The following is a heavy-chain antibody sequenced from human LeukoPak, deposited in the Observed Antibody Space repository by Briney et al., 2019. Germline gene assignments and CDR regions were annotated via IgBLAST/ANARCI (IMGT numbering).Heavy chain of an antibody. CDR1: GYTFTGYY. V-gene: IGHV1-2*02. Sequence: ASVKVSCKASGYTFTGYYMHWVRPAPGQGLEWMGWINPNSGGTNYAQKFQGRVTMTRDTSISTAYMELSRLRSDDPAVYYCARELGYSSSWTDDNWFDPWGQGTLVTVSS. CDR2: INPNSGGT. J-gene: IGHJ5*02. CDR3: ARELGYSSSWTDDNWFDP. D-gene: IGHD6-13*01.